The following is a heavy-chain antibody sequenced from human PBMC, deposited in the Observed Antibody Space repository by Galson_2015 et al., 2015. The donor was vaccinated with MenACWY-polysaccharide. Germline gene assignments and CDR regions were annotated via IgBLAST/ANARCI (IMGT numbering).Heavy chain of an antibody. Sequence: SVKVSCKASGYSFSSYDINWVRQSTGQGLEWMGWMNPNSGNTGYAQKFQGRVTMTRNTSISIAYMELSSLRSEDTAVYYCARGGKYYYDSSGYLNWFDPWGQGTLVTVSS. D-gene: IGHD3-22*01. CDR1: GYSFSSYD. CDR3: ARGGKYYYDSSGYLNWFDP. J-gene: IGHJ5*02. CDR2: MNPNSGNT. V-gene: IGHV1-8*01.